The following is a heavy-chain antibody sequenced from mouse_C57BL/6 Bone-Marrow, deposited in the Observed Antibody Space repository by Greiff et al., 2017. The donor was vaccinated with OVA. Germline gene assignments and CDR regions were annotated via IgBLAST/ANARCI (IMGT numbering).Heavy chain of an antibody. Sequence: QVQLQQSGAELVKPGASVKLSCKASGYTFTSYWMQWVKQRPGQGLEWIGEIDPSDSYTNYNQKFKGKATLTVDTSSSTAYMQLSSLTSEDSAVYYCARRVWAYGNYYFDYWGQGTTLTVSS. J-gene: IGHJ2*01. CDR1: GYTFTSYW. CDR2: IDPSDSYT. V-gene: IGHV1-50*01. D-gene: IGHD2-1*01. CDR3: ARRVWAYGNYYFDY.